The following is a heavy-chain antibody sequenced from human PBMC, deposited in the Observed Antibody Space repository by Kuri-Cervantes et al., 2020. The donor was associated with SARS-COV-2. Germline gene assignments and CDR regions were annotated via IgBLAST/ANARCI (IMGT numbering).Heavy chain of an antibody. J-gene: IGHJ6*03. D-gene: IGHD2/OR15-2a*01. Sequence: APVKVSCKSSGYTFTAYNIHWVRQAPGQGLEWLGWINPKSGGTNHAQEFQGRITMTRDTSISTVYMELTRLRSDDTAVYYCARDGQPIHPCNSGVCYYYYYYMDVWGKGTTVTVSS. CDR2: INPKSGGT. CDR1: GYTFTAYN. CDR3: ARDGQPIHPCNSGVCYYYYYYMDV. V-gene: IGHV1-2*02.